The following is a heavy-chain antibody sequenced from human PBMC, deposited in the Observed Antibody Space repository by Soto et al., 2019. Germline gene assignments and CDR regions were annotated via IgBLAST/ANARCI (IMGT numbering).Heavy chain of an antibody. CDR2: LGGRGAST. CDR1: GFTLRNYA. D-gene: IGHD5-12*01. CDR3: AKDRTCGLLPTGFDF. J-gene: IGHJ4*02. Sequence: GGSLRLSCAASGFTLRNYAMSWVRQAPGKGLEWVSSLGGRGASTYYADSVQGRFTISRDNSQHTLDLQMNSLRAEDTAIYYCAKDRTCGLLPTGFDFWGKATLVTVAS. V-gene: IGHV3-23*01.